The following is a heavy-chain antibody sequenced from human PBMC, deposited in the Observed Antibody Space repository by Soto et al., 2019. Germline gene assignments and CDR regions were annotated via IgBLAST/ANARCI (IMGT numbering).Heavy chain of an antibody. J-gene: IGHJ4*02. CDR2: ISWNSGSI. Sequence: GGSLRLSCAASGFTFDDYAMHWVRQAPGKGLEWVSGISWNSGSIGYADSVKGRFTISRDNAKNSLYLQMNSLRAEDTALYYCAKLCPSNILGPNTLNRDDYWGQGNLVTVSS. CDR1: GFTFDDYA. V-gene: IGHV3-9*01. D-gene: IGHD1-26*01. CDR3: AKLCPSNILGPNTLNRDDY.